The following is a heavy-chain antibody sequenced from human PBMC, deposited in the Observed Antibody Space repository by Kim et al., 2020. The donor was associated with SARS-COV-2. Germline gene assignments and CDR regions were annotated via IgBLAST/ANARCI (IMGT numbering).Heavy chain of an antibody. CDR2: IYYSGST. D-gene: IGHD3-22*01. CDR3: ARNIGITMIVVVTGWFDT. Sequence: SETLSLTCTVSGGSISSGGYYWSWIRQHPGKGLEWIGYIYYSGSTYYNPSLKSRVTISVDTSKNQFSLKLSSVTAADTAVYYCARNIGITMIVVVTGWFDTLGQVTLVTLSS. V-gene: IGHV4-31*03. CDR1: GGSISSGGYY. J-gene: IGHJ5*02.